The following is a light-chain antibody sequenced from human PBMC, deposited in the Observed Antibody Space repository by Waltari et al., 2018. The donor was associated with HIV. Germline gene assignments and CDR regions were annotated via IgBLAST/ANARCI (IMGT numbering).Light chain of an antibody. CDR2: SYN. J-gene: IGLJ2*01. Sequence: QSVLTQPPSVSGTPGQRVTISCSGSSSNIGSNTVTWYQQLPGTAPKLLIFSYNNRPSGVPDRFSGSKSGTSASLAISGLQSEDEADYYCAAWDDSLNGVIFGGGTKLTVL. V-gene: IGLV1-44*01. CDR3: AAWDDSLNGVI. CDR1: SSNIGSNT.